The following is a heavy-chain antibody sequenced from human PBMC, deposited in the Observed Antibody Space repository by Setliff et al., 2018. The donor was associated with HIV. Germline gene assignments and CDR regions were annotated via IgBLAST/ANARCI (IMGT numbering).Heavy chain of an antibody. CDR3: ARGLGGGFSLDAFDI. V-gene: IGHV4-4*07. CDR2: IYNSGNT. J-gene: IGHJ3*02. CDR1: GGSISSHY. Sequence: SETLSLTCTVSGGSISSHYWSWIRQPAGKGLEWIGRIYNSGNTNYNPSLKSRVNMSVDASKNQFSLNLKSVTAADTAVYYCARGLGGGFSLDAFDIWGRGTMVTVSS. D-gene: IGHD2-15*01.